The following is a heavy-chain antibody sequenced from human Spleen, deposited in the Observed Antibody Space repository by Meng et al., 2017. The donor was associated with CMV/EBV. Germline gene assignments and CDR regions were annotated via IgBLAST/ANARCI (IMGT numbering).Heavy chain of an antibody. V-gene: IGHV1-2*02. Sequence: SCKASGYTFSGYHRHWVRQAPGQGLEWMGWISPHGGGTKYSQRFQGRVTMTTDTSISTAYMELTRLRSDDTAIYYCARPYYGSGSFEHWGQGTLVTVSS. CDR2: ISPHGGGT. CDR1: GYTFSGYH. J-gene: IGHJ4*02. D-gene: IGHD3-10*01. CDR3: ARPYYGSGSFEH.